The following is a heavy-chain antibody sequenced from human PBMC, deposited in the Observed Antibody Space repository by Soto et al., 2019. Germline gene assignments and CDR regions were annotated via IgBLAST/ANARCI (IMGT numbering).Heavy chain of an antibody. CDR2: IDWDDDK. J-gene: IGHJ6*02. CDR3: ARIRQTNYSSGWRRDYYYGMDV. CDR1: GFSLSTSGMC. Sequence: GSGPTLVNPTQTLTLTCTFSGFSLSTSGMCVSWIRQPPGKALEWLARIDWDDDKYYSTSLKTRLTISKDTSKNQVVLTMTNMEPVDTATYYCARIRQTNYSSGWRRDYYYGMDVWGQGTTVTVSS. V-gene: IGHV2-70*11. D-gene: IGHD6-19*01.